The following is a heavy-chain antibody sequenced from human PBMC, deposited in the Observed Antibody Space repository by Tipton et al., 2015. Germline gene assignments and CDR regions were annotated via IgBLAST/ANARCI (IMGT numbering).Heavy chain of an antibody. CDR2: IKSKTDGGTT. CDR3: ARGGDYDDSSGEFDY. J-gene: IGHJ4*02. V-gene: IGHV3-15*01. D-gene: IGHD3-22*01. CDR1: GFTFSNAW. Sequence: GSLRLSCAASGFTFSNAWMGWVRQAPGKGLEWVGRIKSKTDGGTTDYAAPVKGRFTISRDNAKNALYLQMNSLRAEDTAVYYCARGGDYDDSSGEFDYWGQGTLVTVSS.